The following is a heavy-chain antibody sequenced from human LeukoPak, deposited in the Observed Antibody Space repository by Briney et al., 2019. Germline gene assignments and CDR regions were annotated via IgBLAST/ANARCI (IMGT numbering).Heavy chain of an antibody. CDR3: ARLHSGYGGSY. D-gene: IGHD5-12*01. V-gene: IGHV1-69*05. J-gene: IGHJ4*02. CDR1: GGTFSSYA. CDR2: IIPNIGTA. Sequence: ASVKVSCKASGGTFSSYAISWVRQAPGQGLEWMGGIIPNIGTANYAQKFQGRVTITTDESTSTAYMELSSLRSEDTAVYYCARLHSGYGGSYWGQGTLVTVSS.